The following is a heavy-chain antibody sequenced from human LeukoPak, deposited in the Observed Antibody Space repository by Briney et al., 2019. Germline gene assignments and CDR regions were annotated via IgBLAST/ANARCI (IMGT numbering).Heavy chain of an antibody. CDR1: GYTFTGYY. Sequence: ASVKVSCKASGYTFTGYYIHWVRQAPGQGLEWMGWINPNSGVTNYAQKFQGKVTMTRDTSISTAYMELSRLRSDDTAVYYCARGGVQLEIWRGTDYFDYWGQGTLVTVSS. CDR2: INPNSGVT. CDR3: ARGGVQLEIWRGTDYFDY. V-gene: IGHV1-2*02. D-gene: IGHD1-1*01. J-gene: IGHJ4*02.